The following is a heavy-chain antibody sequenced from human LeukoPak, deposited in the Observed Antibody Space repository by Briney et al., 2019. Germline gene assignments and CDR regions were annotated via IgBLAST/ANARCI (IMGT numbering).Heavy chain of an antibody. CDR3: ARVLTGGDAWIQLWPHYYFDY. CDR2: IYYSGST. D-gene: IGHD5-18*01. V-gene: IGHV4-39*07. J-gene: IGHJ4*02. Sequence: SETLSLTCTVSGGSISSSSYYWGWIRQPPGKGLEWIGSIYYSGSTYYNPSLKSRVTISVDTSKNQFSLKLSSVTAADTAVYYCARVLTGGDAWIQLWPHYYFDYWGQGTLVTVSS. CDR1: GGSISSSSYY.